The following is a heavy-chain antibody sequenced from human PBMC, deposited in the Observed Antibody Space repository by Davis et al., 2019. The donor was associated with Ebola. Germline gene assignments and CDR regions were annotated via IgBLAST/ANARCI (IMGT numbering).Heavy chain of an antibody. Sequence: PGGSLRLSCAASGFTFSSYDMHWVRHATGKGLEWVSAIGTAGDTYYPGSVKGRFTISRENAKNSLYLQMNSLRAGDTAMYYCARMGKSYYDSLWDYWGQGTLVTVPS. V-gene: IGHV3-13*01. CDR2: IGTAGDT. CDR1: GFTFSSYD. J-gene: IGHJ4*02. D-gene: IGHD3-10*01. CDR3: ARMGKSYYDSLWDY.